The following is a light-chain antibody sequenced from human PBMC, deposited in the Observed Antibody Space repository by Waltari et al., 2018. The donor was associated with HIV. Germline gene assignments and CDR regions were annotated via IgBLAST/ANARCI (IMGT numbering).Light chain of an antibody. Sequence: SSVLTQPPSVSVAPGQTARITCGGSIIGIKSVHWYQQKPGPAPVLVVYADSDRPSGIPEGFSGSNSGNTATLTISRVEAGDEADFYCQVWDISADHGNVVFGGGTKLTVL. CDR2: ADS. J-gene: IGLJ2*01. CDR3: QVWDISADHGNVV. CDR1: IIGIKS. V-gene: IGLV3-21*02.